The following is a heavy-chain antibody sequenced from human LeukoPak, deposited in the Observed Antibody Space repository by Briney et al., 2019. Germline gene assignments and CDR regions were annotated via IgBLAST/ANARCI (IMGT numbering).Heavy chain of an antibody. Sequence: PSETLSLTCTVSGGSISSYYWSWIRQPPGKGLEWIGYIYHSGSTYYNPSLKSRVTISVDRSKNQFSLKLSSVTAADTAVYYCAREKYYYGSGVFDPWGQGTLVTVSS. CDR1: GGSISSYY. D-gene: IGHD3-10*01. CDR2: IYHSGST. J-gene: IGHJ5*02. V-gene: IGHV4-59*12. CDR3: AREKYYYGSGVFDP.